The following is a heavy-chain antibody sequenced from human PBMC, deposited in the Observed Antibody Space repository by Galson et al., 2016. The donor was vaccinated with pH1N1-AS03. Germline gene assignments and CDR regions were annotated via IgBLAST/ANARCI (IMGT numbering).Heavy chain of an antibody. D-gene: IGHD2-15*01. CDR1: GDSISSGDYS. V-gene: IGHV4-30-2*01. CDR2: IYESGRT. CDR3: ARDRTYCSGGSCYADGYDP. J-gene: IGHJ5*02. Sequence: TLSLTCVVSGDSISSGDYSWSWIRQTPGKGLGSIGYIYESGRTYFSPSLKSRVTISIDRSKNQFSLELKSVTAADTAVYYCARDRTYCSGGSCYADGYDPWGQEILVTVSS.